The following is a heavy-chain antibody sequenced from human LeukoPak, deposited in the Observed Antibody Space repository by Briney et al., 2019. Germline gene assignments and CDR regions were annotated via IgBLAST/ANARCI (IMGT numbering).Heavy chain of an antibody. CDR1: GFTFSSYG. D-gene: IGHD6-19*01. V-gene: IGHV3-30*02. J-gene: IGHJ4*02. Sequence: GGSLRLSCAASGFTFSSYGMHWVRQAPGKGLEWVAFIRYDGSDKYYADSVKGRFTISRDNSKNTLYLQMNSLRAEDTAVYYCAKGGMMAVARLDYWGQGTLVTVSS. CDR2: IRYDGSDK. CDR3: AKGGMMAVARLDY.